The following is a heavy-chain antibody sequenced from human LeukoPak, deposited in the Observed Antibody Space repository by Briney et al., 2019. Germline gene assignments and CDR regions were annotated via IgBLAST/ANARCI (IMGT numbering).Heavy chain of an antibody. V-gene: IGHV1-8*01. D-gene: IGHD3-9*01. Sequence: ASVKVSCKASGYTFTSYDINWVRQATGQGLEWMGWMNPNSGNTGYAQKFQGRVTMTRNTSISTAYMELSSLRSEDTAVYYCASSRGRYYDILTGYYNHYYYYMDVWGKGTTVTVSS. J-gene: IGHJ6*03. CDR3: ASSRGRYYDILTGYYNHYYYYMDV. CDR2: MNPNSGNT. CDR1: GYTFTSYD.